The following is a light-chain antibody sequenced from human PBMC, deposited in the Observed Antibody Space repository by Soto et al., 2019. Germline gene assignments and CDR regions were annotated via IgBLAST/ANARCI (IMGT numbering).Light chain of an antibody. CDR2: EVS. Sequence: QSVLTQPPSASESPGQSVTISCTGTSSDVGGCNYVSWYQQHPGKAPKLMIYEVSKRPSGVPDRFSGSKSGNTASLTVSGLQAEDEADYYCSSYAGSNNFVFGSGTKVTVL. CDR3: SSYAGSNNFV. CDR1: SSDVGGCNY. J-gene: IGLJ1*01. V-gene: IGLV2-8*01.